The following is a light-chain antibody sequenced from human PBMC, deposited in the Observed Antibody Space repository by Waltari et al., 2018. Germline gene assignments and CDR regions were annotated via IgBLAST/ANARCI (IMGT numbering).Light chain of an antibody. Sequence: DIVMTQSPDSLAVSLGERATLQCQSGQSLLYRANNKNYLAWYQQKPGQPPKRLIYWASTRDSGVPDRFSGSGSGTDFTLTISSLQAADVAVYYCQQYFDTPSFGPGTKVEIK. J-gene: IGKJ3*01. CDR2: WAS. CDR3: QQYFDTPS. V-gene: IGKV4-1*01. CDR1: QSLLYRANNKNY.